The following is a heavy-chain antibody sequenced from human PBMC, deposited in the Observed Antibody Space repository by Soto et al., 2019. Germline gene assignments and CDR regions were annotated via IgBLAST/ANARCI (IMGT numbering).Heavy chain of an antibody. CDR2: IIPIFGTA. CDR3: ANCGYSYGFDAFDI. J-gene: IGHJ3*02. Sequence: ASVKVSCKASGGTFSSYAISWVRQAPGQGLEWMGGIIPIFGTANYAQKFQGRVTITADKSTSTAYMELSSLRSEDTAVYYCANCGYSYGFDAFDIWGQGTMVTVSS. CDR1: GGTFSSYA. D-gene: IGHD5-18*01. V-gene: IGHV1-69*06.